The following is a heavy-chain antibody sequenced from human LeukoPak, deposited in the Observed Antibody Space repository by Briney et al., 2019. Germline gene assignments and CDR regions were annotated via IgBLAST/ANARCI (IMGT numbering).Heavy chain of an antibody. V-gene: IGHV4-31*01. J-gene: IGHJ4*02. D-gene: IGHD2-15*01. Sequence: PSETLSLTCTVSGGSISSGSYYWSWIRQPPGKALEWIGYIYYSGSTYYNPSLKSPVTLSVDTSKKQFSLKVNSVTAADTAAYYCARVDCSGGTCRLDFWGQGTLVTVSA. CDR3: ARVDCSGGTCRLDF. CDR2: IYYSGST. CDR1: GGSISSGSYY.